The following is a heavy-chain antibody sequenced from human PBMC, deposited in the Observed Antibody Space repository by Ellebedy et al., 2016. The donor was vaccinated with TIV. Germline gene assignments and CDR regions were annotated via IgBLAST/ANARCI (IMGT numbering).Heavy chain of an antibody. V-gene: IGHV3-74*01. D-gene: IGHD4/OR15-4a*01. CDR1: GFTFSSYW. CDR3: ASRMVAINPSGYGLDV. J-gene: IGHJ6*02. CDR2: MNSDGSTT. Sequence: GGSLRLSCAASGFTFSSYWMHWVRQAPGKGLVWVSHMNSDGSTTRYADSVQGRFTISRDKARHTLYLQMNSLRAEDTAVYYCASRMVAINPSGYGLDVWGQGTTVTVSS.